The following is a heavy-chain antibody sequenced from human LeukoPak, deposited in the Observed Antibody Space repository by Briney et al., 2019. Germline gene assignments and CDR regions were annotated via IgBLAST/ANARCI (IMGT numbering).Heavy chain of an antibody. CDR1: GFTFSDYA. D-gene: IGHD6-25*01. V-gene: IGHV3-11*06. J-gene: IGHJ4*02. CDR2: IFRSSTYT. Sequence: GGSLRLSCAASGFTFSDYAMTWLRQAPGKGLEWFSYIFRSSTYTNSEAYVKGSFTISRDNAESTLYLQMNSLRAEETAVYYCATDLSAGSSDYHFDYWGQGTLVTVSS. CDR3: ATDLSAGSSDYHFDY.